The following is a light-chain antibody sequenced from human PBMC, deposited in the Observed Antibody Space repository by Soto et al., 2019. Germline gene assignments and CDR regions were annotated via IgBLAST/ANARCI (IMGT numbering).Light chain of an antibody. CDR3: QKYNTVPRT. Sequence: DIQMTQSPSSLSASVGDRVTITCRASQGISHFLAWYQQKPGKVPKLLIYAASILQSGVPPRFSGSGSGTDFTLTISSLQPEDVATYYCQKYNTVPRTFGQGTKGEI. J-gene: IGKJ1*01. CDR1: QGISHF. CDR2: AAS. V-gene: IGKV1-27*01.